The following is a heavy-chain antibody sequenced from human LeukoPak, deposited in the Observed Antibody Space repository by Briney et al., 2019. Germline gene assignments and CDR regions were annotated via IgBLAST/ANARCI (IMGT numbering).Heavy chain of an antibody. V-gene: IGHV3-23*01. Sequence: GGSLRLSCAASEFTFSKYAMNWVRQAPGKGLEWVSGINGSGVITFYADSVKGRFTISRDNSKNTLYLQMNSLRAEDTAIYYCAKDSNQGGDYFDSWGQGTLVTVSS. CDR3: AKDSNQGGDYFDS. CDR1: EFTFSKYA. D-gene: IGHD1-14*01. J-gene: IGHJ4*02. CDR2: INGSGVIT.